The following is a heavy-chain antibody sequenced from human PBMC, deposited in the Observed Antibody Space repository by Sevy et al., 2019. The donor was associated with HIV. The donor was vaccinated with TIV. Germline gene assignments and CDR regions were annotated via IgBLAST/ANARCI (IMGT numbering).Heavy chain of an antibody. CDR3: AREGCSKSHDY. V-gene: IGHV3-23*01. CDR2: LSFGCGEI. D-gene: IGHD2-2*01. Sequence: GGSLRLSCAASGFTFSKYSMSWVRQPPGKGLEWVSTLSFGCGEINYLDSVNGRFTISSDNSKISVYLQMINLRPEDMAVYYCAREGCSKSHDYWGLGTLATVSS. CDR1: GFTFSKYS. J-gene: IGHJ4*02.